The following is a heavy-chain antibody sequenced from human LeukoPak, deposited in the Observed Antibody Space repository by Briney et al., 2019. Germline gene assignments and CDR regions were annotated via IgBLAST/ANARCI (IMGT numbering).Heavy chain of an antibody. Sequence: SETLSLTCTVSGGSISSYYWSWIRQPPGKRLEWIGHIYCSGSTNYNPSLKSRVTISVDTSKNQFSLKLSSVTAADTAVYYCARDGYYYASGSSVQNYYGMDVWGQGTTVTVSS. J-gene: IGHJ6*02. CDR1: GGSISSYY. CDR3: ARDGYYYASGSSVQNYYGMDV. V-gene: IGHV4-59*01. CDR2: IYCSGST. D-gene: IGHD3-10*01.